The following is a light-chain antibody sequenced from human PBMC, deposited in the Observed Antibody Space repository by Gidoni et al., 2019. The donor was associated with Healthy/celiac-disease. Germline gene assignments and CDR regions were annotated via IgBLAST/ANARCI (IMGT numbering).Light chain of an antibody. V-gene: IGKV1-39*01. CDR1: QSISSY. J-gene: IGKJ1*01. CDR3: QQSYREKWT. Sequence: DIQMTQSPSSLSASVGDRVTITCRASQSISSYLNWYQQKPGKATKLLIYVASSLQSGVPARFSGSGSGTDFTLTISSLQPEDFATYYCQQSYREKWTFXQXTKVEIK. CDR2: VAS.